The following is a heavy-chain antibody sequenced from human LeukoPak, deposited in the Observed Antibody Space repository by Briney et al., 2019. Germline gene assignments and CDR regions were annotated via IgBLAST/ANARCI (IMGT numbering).Heavy chain of an antibody. CDR2: IIPIFGTA. J-gene: IGHJ6*03. CDR1: GYTFTSYA. V-gene: IGHV1-69*05. Sequence: GASVKVSCKASGYTFTSYAISLVRQAPGQGLEWMGGIIPIFGTANYAQKFQGRVTITTDESTSTAYMELSSLRSEDTAVYYCARTGPGQLDNYMDVWGKGTTVTVSS. CDR3: ARTGPGQLDNYMDV. D-gene: IGHD6-6*01.